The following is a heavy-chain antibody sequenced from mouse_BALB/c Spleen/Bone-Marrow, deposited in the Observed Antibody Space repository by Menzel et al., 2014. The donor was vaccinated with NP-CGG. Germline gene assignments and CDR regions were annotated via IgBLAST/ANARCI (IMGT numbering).Heavy chain of an antibody. CDR3: ARYDYGVYFDY. D-gene: IGHD2-4*01. J-gene: IGHJ2*01. CDR2: IDPANGNT. Sequence: VTLKECGAEVVKPGASVKLSCTASGFNIKDTYMHWVKQRPEQGLEWIGRIDPANGNTKYDPKFQGKTTITADTSSNTAYLQLSSLTSEDTAVYCCARYDYGVYFDYWGQGTTLTVSS. V-gene: IGHV14-3*02. CDR1: GFNIKDTY.